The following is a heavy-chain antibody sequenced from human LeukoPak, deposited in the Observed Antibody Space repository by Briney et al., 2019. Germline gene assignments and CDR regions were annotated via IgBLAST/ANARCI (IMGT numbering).Heavy chain of an antibody. CDR3: ARAIYDFWSGYDY. CDR1: GDSISSNNW. V-gene: IGHV4-4*02. CDR2: IYHSGST. Sequence: SETLSLTCAVSGDSISSNNWWTWVRQPPGKGLEWIGEIYHSGSTNYNPSLKSRVTISVDKSKNQFSLRLSSVTAADTAVYYCARAIYDFWSGYDYWGQGTLVTVSS. D-gene: IGHD3-3*01. J-gene: IGHJ4*02.